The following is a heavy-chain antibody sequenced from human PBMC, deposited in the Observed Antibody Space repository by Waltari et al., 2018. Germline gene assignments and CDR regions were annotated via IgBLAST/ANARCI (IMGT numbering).Heavy chain of an antibody. V-gene: IGHV1-2*06. J-gene: IGHJ4*02. CDR2: INPNSGGT. CDR3: AFANGLGSYYGFDY. CDR1: GYTFTGHY. Sequence: QVQLVQSGAEVKKPGASVKVSCKPSGYTFTGHYMHWVRQAPGQGLEWMGRINPNSGGTNYAQKFQGRVTMTRDTSISTAYMELSRLRSDDTAVYYCAFANGLGSYYGFDYWGQGTLVTVSS. D-gene: IGHD1-26*01.